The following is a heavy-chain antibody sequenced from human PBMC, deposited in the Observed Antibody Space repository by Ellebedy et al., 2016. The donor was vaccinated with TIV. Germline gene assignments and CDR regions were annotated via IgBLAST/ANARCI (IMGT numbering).Heavy chain of an antibody. Sequence: GESLKLSCAASEISVSNNYMVWVRQAPGKGLEWVALVSYDGSSNYYADSVKGRFTISRDNSKNTLSLQMNSLRGEDSAVYYCARDAVQRYFYGVGVWGQGTTVTVSS. CDR1: EISVSNNY. CDR2: VSYDGSSN. V-gene: IGHV3-30*03. CDR3: ARDAVQRYFYGVGV. D-gene: IGHD1-1*01. J-gene: IGHJ6*02.